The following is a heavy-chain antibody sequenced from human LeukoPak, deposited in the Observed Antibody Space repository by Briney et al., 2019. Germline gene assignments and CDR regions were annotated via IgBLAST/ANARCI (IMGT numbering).Heavy chain of an antibody. CDR1: GGSISSYY. CDR3: ASAYYYGMDV. Sequence: SETLSLTCTVSGGSISSYYWSWLRQPPGKGLEWIGYIYYSGSTNYNPSLKSRVTISVDTSKNQFSLKLSSVTAADTAVYYCASAYYYGMDVWGQGTTVTVSS. CDR2: IYYSGST. V-gene: IGHV4-59*08. J-gene: IGHJ6*02.